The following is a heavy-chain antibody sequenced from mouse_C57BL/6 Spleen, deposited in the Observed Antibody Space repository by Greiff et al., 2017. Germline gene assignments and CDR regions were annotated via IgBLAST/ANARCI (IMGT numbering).Heavy chain of an antibody. D-gene: IGHD4-1*01. CDR3: ARKGAGTGGFAY. CDR2: IYPGDGDT. V-gene: IGHV1-80*01. Sequence: QVQLQQSGAELVKPGASVKISCKASGYAFSSYWMNWVKQRPGKGLEWIGQIYPGDGDTNYNGTFKGKATLTADKSSSTAYMQLSSLTSEDSAVYFCARKGAGTGGFAYWGQGTLVTASA. J-gene: IGHJ3*01. CDR1: GYAFSSYW.